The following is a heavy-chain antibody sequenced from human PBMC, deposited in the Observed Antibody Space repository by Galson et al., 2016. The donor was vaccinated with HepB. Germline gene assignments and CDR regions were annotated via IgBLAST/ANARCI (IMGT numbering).Heavy chain of an antibody. Sequence: SLRLSCAVSGLDFRRYWMHWVRQTPGKGLVWVSRINADGTATGYADSVRGRFTISRDNSKNTLYLQMNSLRAGDAAVYYCAKDRGGRVDTGTRDYWGQGTLVTVSS. J-gene: IGHJ4*02. CDR2: INADGTAT. CDR3: AKDRGGRVDTGTRDY. CDR1: GLDFRRYW. D-gene: IGHD5-18*01. V-gene: IGHV3-74*01.